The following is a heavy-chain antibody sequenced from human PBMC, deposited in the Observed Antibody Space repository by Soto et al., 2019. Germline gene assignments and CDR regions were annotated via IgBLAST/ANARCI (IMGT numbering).Heavy chain of an antibody. D-gene: IGHD2-15*01. CDR1: GFSLSTSAEG. CDR2: IYWDDDE. CDR3: AHKGGRGAAMDV. J-gene: IGHJ6*02. V-gene: IGHV2-5*02. Sequence: QITLKESGPTVVQPTQPLTLTCSFSGFSLSTSAEGVAWIRQPPGKALEWLALIYWDDDERYSPFLKSRLTIAKDTSKNRVVLTMTNMDPVDTATYFCAHKGGRGAAMDVWGQGATVTVSS.